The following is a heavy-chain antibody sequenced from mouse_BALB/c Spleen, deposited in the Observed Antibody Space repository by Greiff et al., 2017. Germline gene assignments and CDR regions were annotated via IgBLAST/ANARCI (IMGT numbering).Heavy chain of an antibody. D-gene: IGHD2-4*01. V-gene: IGHV6-6*02. Sequence: EVKVEESGGGLVQPGGSMKLSCVASGFTFSNYWMNWVRQSPEKGLEWVAEIRLKSNNYATHYAESVKGRFTISRDDSKSSVYLQMNNLRAEDTGIYYCTRDDYDGFAYWGQGTLVTVSA. CDR2: IRLKSNNYAT. CDR1: GFTFSNYW. CDR3: TRDDYDGFAY. J-gene: IGHJ3*01.